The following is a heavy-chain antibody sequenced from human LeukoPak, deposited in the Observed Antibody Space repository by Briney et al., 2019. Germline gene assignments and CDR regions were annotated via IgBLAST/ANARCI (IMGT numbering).Heavy chain of an antibody. Sequence: GASVKVSCKASGYTFTSYDINWVRQATGQGLEWMGWMNPNSGNTGYAQKFQGRVTMTRNTSISTAYMELSSLRSEDTAVYYCARERAKPISDCGGDCYSGWFDPWGQGTLVTVSS. J-gene: IGHJ5*02. CDR3: ARERAKPISDCGGDCYSGWFDP. D-gene: IGHD2-21*02. CDR1: GYTFTSYD. CDR2: MNPNSGNT. V-gene: IGHV1-8*01.